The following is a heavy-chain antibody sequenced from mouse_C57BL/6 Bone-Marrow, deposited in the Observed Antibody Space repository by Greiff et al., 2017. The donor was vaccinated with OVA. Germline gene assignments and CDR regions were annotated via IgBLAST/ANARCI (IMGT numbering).Heavy chain of an antibody. V-gene: IGHV1-81*01. CDR3: ARLGLLWLRDY. Sequence: VQLKQSGAELARPGASVKLSCKASGYTFTSYGISWVKQRTGQGLEWIGEIYPRSGNTYYNEKFKGKATLTADKSSSTAYMELRSLTSEDSAVYFCARLGLLWLRDYWGQGTTLTVSS. CDR1: GYTFTSYG. CDR2: IYPRSGNT. J-gene: IGHJ2*01. D-gene: IGHD2-2*01.